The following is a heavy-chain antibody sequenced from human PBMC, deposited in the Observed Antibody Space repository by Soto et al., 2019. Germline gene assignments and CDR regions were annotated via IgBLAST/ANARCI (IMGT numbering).Heavy chain of an antibody. J-gene: IGHJ4*02. D-gene: IGHD4-17*01. CDR3: ARHLSYGDHALGY. CDR2: IYYSGTT. Sequence: PSETLSLTCSVSGASINYNTFYWGWIRQPPGKGLEWIGSIYYSGTTYYNPSLQSRVTISVDTFDNQFSLKLTSVTAADTAVYYCARHLSYGDHALGYWGQGTLVTVSS. V-gene: IGHV4-39*01. CDR1: GASINYNTFY.